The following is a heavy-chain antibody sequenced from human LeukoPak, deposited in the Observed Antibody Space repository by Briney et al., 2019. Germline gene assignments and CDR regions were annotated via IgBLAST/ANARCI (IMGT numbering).Heavy chain of an antibody. D-gene: IGHD2-2*01. V-gene: IGHV3-30*04. Sequence: PGGSLRLSCAASGFTFSTYAMHWVRQAPGKGLECVALMSYDGRDKNYADSVKGRFTISRGNSKSTLYLQMDSLRAEDTAVYYCARDSKGSIDYWGQGTLVTVSS. CDR2: MSYDGRDK. CDR3: ARDSKGSIDY. CDR1: GFTFSTYA. J-gene: IGHJ4*02.